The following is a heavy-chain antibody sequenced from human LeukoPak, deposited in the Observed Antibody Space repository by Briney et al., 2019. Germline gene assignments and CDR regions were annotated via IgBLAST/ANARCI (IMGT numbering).Heavy chain of an antibody. CDR1: GFTFSSYA. CDR3: AKDNSGSYLEYFQH. Sequence: GGSPRLSCAASGFTFSSYAMSWVRQAPGKGLEWVSAISGSGGSTYYADSVKGRFTISRDNSKNTLYLQMNSLRAEDTAVYYCAKDNSGSYLEYFQHWGQGTLVTVSS. CDR2: ISGSGGST. J-gene: IGHJ1*01. D-gene: IGHD1-26*01. V-gene: IGHV3-23*01.